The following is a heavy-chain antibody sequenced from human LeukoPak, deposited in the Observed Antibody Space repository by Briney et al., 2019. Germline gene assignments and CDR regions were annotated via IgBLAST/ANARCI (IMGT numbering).Heavy chain of an antibody. Sequence: GGSLRLSCAASGFTFDDYGMSWVRQAPGKGLEWVSGINWNGGSTGYADSVKGRFTISRDNAKNSLYLQMNSLRAEDTAVYYCARASSGWYLFDYWGQGTLVTVSS. CDR2: INWNGGST. J-gene: IGHJ4*02. D-gene: IGHD6-19*01. CDR1: GFTFDDYG. CDR3: ARASSGWYLFDY. V-gene: IGHV3-20*04.